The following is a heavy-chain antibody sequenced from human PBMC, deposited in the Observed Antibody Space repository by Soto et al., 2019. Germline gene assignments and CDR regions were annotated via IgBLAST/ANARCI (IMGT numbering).Heavy chain of an antibody. CDR1: GFTFSDYY. CDR3: ASGVAASHFYYYHVDV. D-gene: IGHD2-15*01. Sequence: QVQLVESGGGLVKPGGSLRLSCAASGFTFSDYYMSWIRQAPGKGLEWVSYISGSGSTIYYADSVKGRFTISRDNAKNSLHLQMNGLRAEDTAVYYCASGVAASHFYYYHVDVWGKGTTVTVSS. J-gene: IGHJ6*03. CDR2: ISGSGSTI. V-gene: IGHV3-11*01.